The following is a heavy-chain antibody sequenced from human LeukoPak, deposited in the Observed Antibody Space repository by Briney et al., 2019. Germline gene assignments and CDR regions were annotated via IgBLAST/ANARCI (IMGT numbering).Heavy chain of an antibody. CDR3: AREAGGIRRDGFDY. Sequence: ASVKVSCKTSGYTFTSYYMHWVRQAPGQGLEWMGIINPSGGSTSYAQKFQGRVTMTRDMSTSTVYMELSSLRSEDTAVYYWAREAGGIRRDGFDYWGQGTLVTVSS. D-gene: IGHD5-24*01. V-gene: IGHV1-46*01. J-gene: IGHJ4*02. CDR2: INPSGGST. CDR1: GYTFTSYY.